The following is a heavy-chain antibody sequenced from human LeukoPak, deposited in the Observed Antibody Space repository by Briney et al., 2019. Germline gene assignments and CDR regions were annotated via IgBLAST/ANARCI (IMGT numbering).Heavy chain of an antibody. V-gene: IGHV4-61*02. CDR2: IYTSGST. J-gene: IGHJ3*02. CDR3: ARSLPITMIVVDAFDI. D-gene: IGHD3-22*01. Sequence: SETLSLTCTVSGGSISSGSYYWSWIRQPAGKGLEWIGRIYTSGSTNYNPSLKSRVTISVDTSKNQFSLKLSSVTAADTAVYYCARSLPITMIVVDAFDIWGQGTMVTVSS. CDR1: GGSISSGSYY.